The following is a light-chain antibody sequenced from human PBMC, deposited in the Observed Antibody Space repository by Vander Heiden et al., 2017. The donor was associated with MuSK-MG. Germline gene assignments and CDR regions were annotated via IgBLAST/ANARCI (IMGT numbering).Light chain of an antibody. Sequence: DVPPTQSLSSLSASVGESVTITCRASQGISNYLAWFQQKPGKAPKFLISGGFSMATGVPARFSGSGSGTDFTFTISSLQPEDFGAYYCQQERNCPLTFGGGTKVEIK. V-gene: IGKV1-16*01. J-gene: IGKJ4*01. CDR2: GGF. CDR3: QQERNCPLT. CDR1: QGISNY.